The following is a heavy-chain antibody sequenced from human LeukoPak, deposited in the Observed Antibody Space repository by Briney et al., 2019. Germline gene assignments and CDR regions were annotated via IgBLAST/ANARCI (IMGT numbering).Heavy chain of an antibody. CDR2: MNPKSGNT. CDR1: GYTFINYD. Sequence: VASVKVSCKASGYTFINYDINWVRQAAGQGPEWTGWMNPKSGNTGYAQRFQGRVTMTRDISINTAYMELNSLRSEDTAVYYCARAPPPHCSGGRCYSWGFVEDWGQGTLVAVSS. J-gene: IGHJ4*02. V-gene: IGHV1-8*01. D-gene: IGHD2-15*01. CDR3: ARAPPPHCSGGRCYSWGFVED.